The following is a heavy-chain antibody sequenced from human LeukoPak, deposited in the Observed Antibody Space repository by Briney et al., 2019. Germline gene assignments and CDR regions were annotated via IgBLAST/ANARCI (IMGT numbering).Heavy chain of an antibody. J-gene: IGHJ5*02. CDR1: GGTFSSYA. CDR3: ASSHTVAESNWFDP. Sequence: SVKVSCKASGGTFSSYAISWVRQAPGQGLEWMGRIIPIFGTASYAQKFQGRVTITTDESTSTAYMELSSLRSEDTAVYYCASSHTVAESNWFDPWGQGTLVTVSS. D-gene: IGHD4-11*01. V-gene: IGHV1-69*05. CDR2: IIPIFGTA.